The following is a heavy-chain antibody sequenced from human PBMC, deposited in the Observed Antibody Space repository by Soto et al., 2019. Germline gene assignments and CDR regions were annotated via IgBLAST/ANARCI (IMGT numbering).Heavy chain of an antibody. J-gene: IGHJ6*03. Sequence: GGSLRLSCAASGFTFSNAWMSWVRQAPGKGLEWVGRIKSKTDGGTTDYAAPVKGRFTISRDDSKNTLYLQMNSLKTEDTAVYYCTTDGPHAHYDFWSGYPTPYYYYYMDVWGKGTTVTVSS. CDR3: TTDGPHAHYDFWSGYPTPYYYYYMDV. V-gene: IGHV3-15*01. D-gene: IGHD3-3*01. CDR1: GFTFSNAW. CDR2: IKSKTDGGTT.